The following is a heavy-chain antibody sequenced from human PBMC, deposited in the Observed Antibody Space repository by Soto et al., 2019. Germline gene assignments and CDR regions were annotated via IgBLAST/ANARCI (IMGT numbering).Heavy chain of an antibody. J-gene: IGHJ4*02. CDR2: IYYSGST. D-gene: IGHD2-15*01. V-gene: IGHV4-30-4*02. Sequence: SETLSLTCTVSGGSISSGDYYWSWIRQPPGKGLEWIGYIYYSGSTYYNPSLKSRVAISVDKSKNQFSLKLSSVTAADTAVYYCARGCRGGSCYNYWGQGTMVTVPS. CDR1: GGSISSGDYY. CDR3: ARGCRGGSCYNY.